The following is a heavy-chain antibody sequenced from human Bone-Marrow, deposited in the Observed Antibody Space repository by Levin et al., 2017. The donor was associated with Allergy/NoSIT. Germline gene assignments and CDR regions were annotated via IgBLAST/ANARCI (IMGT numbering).Heavy chain of an antibody. Sequence: SGPTLVKPTQTLTLTCTFSGFSLSTSGVGVGWIRQPPGKALEWLALIYWDDDKRYSPSLKSRLTITKDTSKNQVVLTMTNMDPVDTATYYCAHTITIGYSSSWYRYYYYMDVWGKGTTVTVSS. CDR2: IYWDDDK. CDR3: AHTITIGYSSSWYRYYYYMDV. V-gene: IGHV2-5*02. CDR1: GFSLSTSGVG. D-gene: IGHD6-13*01. J-gene: IGHJ6*03.